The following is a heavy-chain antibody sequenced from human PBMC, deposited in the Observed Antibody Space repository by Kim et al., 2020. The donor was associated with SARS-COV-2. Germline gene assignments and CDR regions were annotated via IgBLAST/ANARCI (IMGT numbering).Heavy chain of an antibody. J-gene: IGHJ4*02. D-gene: IGHD6-13*01. V-gene: IGHV4-39*01. Sequence: KSRVTISVDTSKNQFSLKLSSVTAADTAVYYCARRRARDYSSSWYAPFDYWGQGTLVTVSS. CDR3: ARRRARDYSSSWYAPFDY.